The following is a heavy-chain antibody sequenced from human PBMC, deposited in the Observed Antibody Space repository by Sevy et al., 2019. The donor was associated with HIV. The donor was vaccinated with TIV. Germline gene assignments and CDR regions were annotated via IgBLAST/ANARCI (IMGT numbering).Heavy chain of an antibody. CDR3: ARGGPNQHQLDYFDY. J-gene: IGHJ4*02. V-gene: IGHV4-59*01. Sequence: TLSLTCTVSGVSISNYYWAWIRQPPGKGLECVGFSGSTNYNPSLKSRVTTSVDTSKNHFSLKLSSVTVADTAIYYCARGGPNQHQLDYFDYWGQRTLVTVSS. CDR2: SGST. D-gene: IGHD6-13*01. CDR1: GVSISNYY.